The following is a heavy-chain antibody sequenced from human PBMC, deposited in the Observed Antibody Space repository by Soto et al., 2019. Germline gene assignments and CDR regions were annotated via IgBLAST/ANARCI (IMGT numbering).Heavy chain of an antibody. CDR3: ARDLGYYGGNLNWFDP. D-gene: IGHD4-17*01. CDR1: GGTFSSYA. CDR2: INPNSGGT. J-gene: IGHJ5*02. Sequence: ASVKVSCKASGGTFSSYAISWVRQAPGQGLEWMGWINPNSGGTNYAQKFQGWVTMTRYTSISTAYMELSRLRSDDTAVYYCARDLGYYGGNLNWFDPWGQGTLVTVSS. V-gene: IGHV1-2*04.